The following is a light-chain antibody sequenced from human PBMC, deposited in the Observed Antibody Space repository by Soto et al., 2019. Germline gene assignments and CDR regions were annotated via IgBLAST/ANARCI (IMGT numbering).Light chain of an antibody. CDR3: QQYNDYPST. CDR1: QNLNNW. CDR2: QAA. V-gene: IGKV1-5*03. J-gene: IGKJ1*01. Sequence: DIQMTQSPSTLSASIGDRVTISCRASQNLNNWLAWFQQKSGKAPTLLIYQAAGFESDVPSRFSGSGSGTEFTITISSLQTDDFPNYYCQQYNDYPSTFGQGTKVDIK.